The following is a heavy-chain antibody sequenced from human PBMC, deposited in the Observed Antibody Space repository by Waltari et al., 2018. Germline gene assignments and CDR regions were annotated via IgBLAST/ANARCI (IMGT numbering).Heavy chain of an antibody. CDR2: VDPEDGET. Sequence: EVQLVQSGAEVKKPGATVKISCKASGYTFTDYYMHWVQQAPGKGLEWMGRVDPEDGETIYAEKFQVRVTITADTSTDTAYMELSSLRSEDTAVYYCASSTGYSSGWYPYYFDYWGQGTLVTVSS. CDR3: ASSTGYSSGWYPYYFDY. V-gene: IGHV1-69-2*01. J-gene: IGHJ4*02. D-gene: IGHD6-19*01. CDR1: GYTFTDYY.